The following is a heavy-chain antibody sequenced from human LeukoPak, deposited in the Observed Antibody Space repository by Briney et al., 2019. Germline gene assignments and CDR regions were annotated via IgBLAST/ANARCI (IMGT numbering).Heavy chain of an antibody. J-gene: IGHJ4*02. CDR2: IWYDGSNK. V-gene: IGHV3-33*01. CDR3: ARDRSVDYFDY. Sequence: GGSLRLSCAASGFTFGNHGMHWVRQAPGKGLEWVAVIWYDGSNKYYADSVKGRFTVSRDNSKNTLYLQMNSLRAEDTAVYYCARDRSVDYFDYWGQGILVTVSS. D-gene: IGHD6-19*01. CDR1: GFTFGNHG.